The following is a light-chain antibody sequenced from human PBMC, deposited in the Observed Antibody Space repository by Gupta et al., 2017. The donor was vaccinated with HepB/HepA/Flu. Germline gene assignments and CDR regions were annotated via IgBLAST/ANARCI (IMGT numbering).Light chain of an antibody. CDR3: QQEASEPPMCT. CDR2: GAS. J-gene: IGKJ2*02. Sequence: EIVLTQSPGTLSLSPGESATLSCRASQSVSSSYLAWYKKKPRQAPRLLLYGASSRATGIRDRFSGSGAGRDFTLTISRREPEDFAVYYCQQEASEPPMCTFGQGTKVESK. CDR1: QSVSSSY. V-gene: IGKV3-20*01.